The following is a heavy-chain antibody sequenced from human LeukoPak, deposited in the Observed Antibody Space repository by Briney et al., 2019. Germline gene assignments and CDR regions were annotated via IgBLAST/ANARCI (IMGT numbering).Heavy chain of an antibody. CDR1: GFTFSSYG. CDR2: IRYDGSNK. J-gene: IGHJ4*02. V-gene: IGHV3-30*02. CDR3: ARYYYGSGSYSY. Sequence: PSGGSLRLSCAASGFTFSSYGMHWVRQAPGKGLEWVAFIRYDGSNKYYADSVKGRFTISRDNSKNTLYLQMNSLRAEDTAVYYCARYYYGSGSYSYWGQGTLVTVSS. D-gene: IGHD3-10*01.